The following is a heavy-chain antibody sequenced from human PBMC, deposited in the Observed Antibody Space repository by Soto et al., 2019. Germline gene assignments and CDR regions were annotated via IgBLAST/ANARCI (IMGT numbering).Heavy chain of an antibody. CDR1: GDSISSSSYH. V-gene: IGHV4-39*01. CDR3: ASHLDSSRFPPDAFDI. Sequence: SETLSLTCTVSGDSISSSSYHWGWIRQPPGKGLEWIGSVYYSGSTYYNPSLKSRVTISVDASKNQFSLNLSSVTAADTAVYYCASHLDSSRFPPDAFDIWGQGTMVTVSS. CDR2: VYYSGST. J-gene: IGHJ3*02. D-gene: IGHD6-13*01.